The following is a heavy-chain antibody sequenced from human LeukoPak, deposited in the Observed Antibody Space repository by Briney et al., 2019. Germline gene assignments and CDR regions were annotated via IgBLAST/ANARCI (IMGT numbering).Heavy chain of an antibody. D-gene: IGHD2-2*01. CDR2: INTNTGNP. V-gene: IGHV7-4-1*02. CDR1: GYTFTSYA. Sequence: RASVKVSCKASGYTFTSYAMNWVRQAPGQGLEWMGWINTNTGNPTYAQGFTGRFVFSLDTSVSTAYLQISSLKAEDTAVYYCARGAGRYQLLLHPDYWGQGTLVTVSS. CDR3: ARGAGRYQLLLHPDY. J-gene: IGHJ4*02.